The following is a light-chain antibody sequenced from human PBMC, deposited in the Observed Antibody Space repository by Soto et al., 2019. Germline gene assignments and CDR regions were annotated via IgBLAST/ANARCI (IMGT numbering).Light chain of an antibody. V-gene: IGKV3-20*01. CDR3: QKYDRVPWT. Sequence: EVVLTQSPGTLSLSPGERATLSCRASQSVAANYLAWYQQKRGQAPRLLIYGASSRATGIPDRFSGSGSGTDFTLTISSLQPEDVATYYCQKYDRVPWTFGQGTKVEI. J-gene: IGKJ1*01. CDR2: GAS. CDR1: QSVAANY.